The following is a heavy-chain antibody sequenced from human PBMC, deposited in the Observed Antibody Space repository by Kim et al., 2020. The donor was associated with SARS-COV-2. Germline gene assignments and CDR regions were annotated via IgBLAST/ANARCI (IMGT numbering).Heavy chain of an antibody. D-gene: IGHD2-15*01. Sequence: GGSLRLSCAASGFTFSGSAMHWVRQASGKGLEWVGRIRSKANSYATAYAASVKGRFTISRDDSKNTAYLQMNSLKTEDTAVYYCTRGYCSGGSCYPPDYWGQGTLVSVSS. CDR3: TRGYCSGGSCYPPDY. V-gene: IGHV3-73*01. J-gene: IGHJ4*02. CDR2: IRSKANSYAT. CDR1: GFTFSGSA.